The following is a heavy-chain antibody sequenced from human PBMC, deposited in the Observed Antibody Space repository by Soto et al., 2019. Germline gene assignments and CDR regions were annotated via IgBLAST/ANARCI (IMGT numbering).Heavy chain of an antibody. D-gene: IGHD3-22*01. J-gene: IGHJ3*02. CDR1: GQAFTSFW. V-gene: IGHV5-51*01. CDR3: AKQDDRGALEI. Sequence: XESLKLSRKRSGQAFTSFWLVWVLQMPGRGLEWMGNIYPGDSDTRYTPPFQGQVTISADKSTNTAYLQWHSLQASDTALYYCAKQDDRGALEIWGQGTKVTVSS. CDR2: IYPGDSDT.